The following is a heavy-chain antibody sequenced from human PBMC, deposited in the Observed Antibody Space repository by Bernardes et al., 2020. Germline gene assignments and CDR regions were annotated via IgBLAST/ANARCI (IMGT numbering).Heavy chain of an antibody. CDR3: ARGMITFGGVIAIPGAFDI. CDR1: GGSISSGGYS. CDR2: IYHSGST. Sequence: SETLSLTCAVSGGSISSGGYSWSWLRQPPGKGLEWIGYIYHSGSTYYNPSLKSRVTISVDRSKNQFSLKLSSVTAADTAVYYCARGMITFGGVIAIPGAFDIWGQGTMVTVSS. V-gene: IGHV4-30-2*01. J-gene: IGHJ3*02. D-gene: IGHD3-16*02.